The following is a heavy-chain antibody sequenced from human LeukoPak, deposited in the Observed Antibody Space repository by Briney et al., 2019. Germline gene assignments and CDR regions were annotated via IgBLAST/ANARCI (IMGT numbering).Heavy chain of an antibody. Sequence: GGSLRLSCAASGFTFSSYTMSWVRQAPGKGLEWVSSISGSGSSTFYADSVKGRFTISRDNSKNTLYLQMSSLSAEDTAVYYCAKGGSYTLTGYAPFDYWGQGTLVTVPS. CDR2: ISGSGSST. CDR1: GFTFSSYT. D-gene: IGHD3-9*01. CDR3: AKGGSYTLTGYAPFDY. J-gene: IGHJ4*02. V-gene: IGHV3-23*01.